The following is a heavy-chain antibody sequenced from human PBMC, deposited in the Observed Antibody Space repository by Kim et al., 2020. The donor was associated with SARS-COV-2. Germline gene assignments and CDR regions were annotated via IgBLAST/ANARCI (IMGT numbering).Heavy chain of an antibody. D-gene: IGHD3-3*01. J-gene: IGHJ4*02. V-gene: IGHV3-21*01. CDR2: ISSSSSYI. CDR1: GFTFSSYS. Sequence: GGSLRLSCAASGFTFSSYSMNWVRQAPGKGLEWVSSISSSSSYIYYADSVKGRFTISRDNAKNSLYLQMNSLRAEDTAVYYCAREKTAFWSGGPNDYLGQGTLVTVSS. CDR3: AREKTAFWSGGPNDY.